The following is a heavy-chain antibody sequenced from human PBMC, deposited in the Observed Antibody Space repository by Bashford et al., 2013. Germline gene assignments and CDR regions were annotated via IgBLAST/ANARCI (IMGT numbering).Heavy chain of an antibody. Sequence: ASVKVSCKASGYTFSDYYLHWVRQAPGQGLEWMGWINPNPNSGATKYAEMFQGRVTMTRDTSISTAYMELSSLRSDDTAVYYCARAGVIRASGTRLTSWGQGTLVTVSS. CDR2: INPNPNSGAT. J-gene: IGHJ4*02. V-gene: IGHV1-2*02. D-gene: IGHD6-13*01. CDR1: GYTFSDYY. CDR3: ARAGVIRASGTRLTS.